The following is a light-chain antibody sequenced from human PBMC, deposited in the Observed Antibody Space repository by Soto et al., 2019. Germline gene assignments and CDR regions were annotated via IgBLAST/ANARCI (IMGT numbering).Light chain of an antibody. CDR3: SSYTSSSDVL. J-gene: IGLJ2*01. CDR2: DVS. V-gene: IGLV2-14*03. Sequence: QSVLTQPASVSGSPGQSMTISCTGTSSDVGGYNYVSWYQHHPGKAPKLMIYDVSNRPSGVSNRFSGSKSGNTASLTISGLQAEDEADYYCSSYTSSSDVLFGGGTQLTVL. CDR1: SSDVGGYNY.